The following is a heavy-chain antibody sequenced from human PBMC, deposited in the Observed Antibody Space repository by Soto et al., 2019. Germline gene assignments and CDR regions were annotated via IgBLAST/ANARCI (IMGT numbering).Heavy chain of an antibody. CDR1: GGSFSGYY. Sequence: PSDTLSLTCAVYGGSFSGYYWTWIRQPPGTGLEWIGEINHSGSTNYNPSLKSRFTISRDNAKNTLYLQMNSLRAEDTAVYYCARDRVAAGFDPWGQGTLVTV. CDR3: ARDRVAAGFDP. J-gene: IGHJ5*02. D-gene: IGHD6-13*01. V-gene: IGHV4-34*01. CDR2: INHSGST.